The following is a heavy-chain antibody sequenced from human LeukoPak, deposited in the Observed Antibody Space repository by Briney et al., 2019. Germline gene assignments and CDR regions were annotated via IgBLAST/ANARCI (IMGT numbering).Heavy chain of an antibody. D-gene: IGHD3-22*01. J-gene: IGHJ6*03. CDR3: ATGDSRENFRGFHYYFYMDV. CDR1: GYTLTELS. Sequence: ASVKVSCKVSGYTLTELSMHWVRQAPGKGLEWMGGFDPEDGETIYAHTFQGRVIMSEDTSTDTAYLELSSLRSEDTAVYYCATGDSRENFRGFHYYFYMDVWGKGTTVTVSS. CDR2: FDPEDGET. V-gene: IGHV1-24*01.